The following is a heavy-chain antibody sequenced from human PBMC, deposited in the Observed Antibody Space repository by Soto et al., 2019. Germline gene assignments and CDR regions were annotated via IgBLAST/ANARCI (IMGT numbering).Heavy chain of an antibody. J-gene: IGHJ3*02. CDR1: GFNFSSYW. D-gene: IGHD3-16*01. CDR3: ARLRGDI. Sequence: EVQLVESGGGLVQPGGSLRLSCAASGFNFSSYWMTWVRQAPGKGLEWVANIKQDGSEKYYVESVKGRFTISRDNAKNSLYLQMNRLRAEDTAVYYCARLRGDIWGQGTMVTVSS. V-gene: IGHV3-7*01. CDR2: IKQDGSEK.